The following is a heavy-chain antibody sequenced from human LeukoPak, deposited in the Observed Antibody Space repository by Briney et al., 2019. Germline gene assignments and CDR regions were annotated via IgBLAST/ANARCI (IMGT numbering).Heavy chain of an antibody. CDR2: IRYDGSNK. Sequence: GGSLRLSCAASGFTFSSYGMHWVRQAPGKGLEWVAFIRYDGSNKYYADSVKGRFTISRDNSKNTLYLQMNSLRAEDTAVYYCAKDQEVGATNAFDIWGQGTMVTVSS. J-gene: IGHJ3*02. CDR3: AKDQEVGATNAFDI. V-gene: IGHV3-30*02. CDR1: GFTFSSYG. D-gene: IGHD1-26*01.